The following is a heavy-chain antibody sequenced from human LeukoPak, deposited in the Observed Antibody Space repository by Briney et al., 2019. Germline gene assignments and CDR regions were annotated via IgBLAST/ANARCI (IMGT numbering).Heavy chain of an antibody. V-gene: IGHV1-69*13. J-gene: IGHJ6*02. CDR3: ASSGNITIFGVVIEYCYYYGMDV. Sequence: VAPVKVSCKASGGTFSSYAISWVRQAPGQGLEWMGGIIPIFGTANYAQKFQGRVTITADESTSTAYMELSSLRSEDTAVYYCASSGNITIFGVVIEYCYYYGMDVWGQGTTVTVSS. D-gene: IGHD3-3*01. CDR2: IIPIFGTA. CDR1: GGTFSSYA.